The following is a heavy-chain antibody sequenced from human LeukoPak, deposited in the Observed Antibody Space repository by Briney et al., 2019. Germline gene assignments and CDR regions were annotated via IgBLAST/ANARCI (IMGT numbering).Heavy chain of an antibody. D-gene: IGHD2-2*03. CDR1: GFTFSSYA. V-gene: IGHV3-23*01. Sequence: GGSLRLSCAASGFTFSSYAMSWVRQAPGKGLEWVSGISGSGPYTFYTDSVKGRFTISRDSSKNTLYLQMNSLREEDTALYYGAKHGYCSGISCFFDFWGQGTLVTVSS. CDR3: AKHGYCSGISCFFDF. J-gene: IGHJ4*02. CDR2: ISGSGPYT.